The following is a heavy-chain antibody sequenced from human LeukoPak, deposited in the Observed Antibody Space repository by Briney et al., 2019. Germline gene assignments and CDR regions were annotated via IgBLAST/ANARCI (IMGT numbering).Heavy chain of an antibody. CDR3: ARASALTTDYYYYMDV. CDR2: MNPNSGNT. CDR1: GYTFTSYD. J-gene: IGHJ6*03. D-gene: IGHD4-17*01. V-gene: IGHV1-8*03. Sequence: ASVKVSCKASGYTFTSYDINWVRQATGQGLEWMGWMNPNSGNTGYAQKFQGRVTITRNTSISTAYMELSSLRSEDTAVYYCARASALTTDYYYYMDVWGKGTTVTVSS.